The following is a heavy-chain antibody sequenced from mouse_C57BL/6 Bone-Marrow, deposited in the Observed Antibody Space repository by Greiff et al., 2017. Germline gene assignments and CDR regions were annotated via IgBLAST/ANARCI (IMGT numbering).Heavy chain of an antibody. Sequence: EVQLQESGPGLVKPSQSLSLICSVTGYSITSGYYWNWIRQFPGNKLEWMGYISYDGSNNYNPSLKNRISITRDTSKNQFFLKLNSVTTEDTATYYCAREGEYDYDETSPFDDWGQGTLVTVSA. CDR2: ISYDGSN. CDR3: AREGEYDYDETSPFDD. CDR1: GYSITSGYY. D-gene: IGHD2-4*01. V-gene: IGHV3-6*01. J-gene: IGHJ3*01.